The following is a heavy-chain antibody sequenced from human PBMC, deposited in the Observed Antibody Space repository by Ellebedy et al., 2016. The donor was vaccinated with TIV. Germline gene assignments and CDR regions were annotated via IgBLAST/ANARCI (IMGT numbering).Heavy chain of an antibody. Sequence: GESLKISXTGSGFTFSAHWMSWVRQAPGKGLEWVANIKQDGSEKYYVDSVKGRFTISRDNAKSSLYLQMNSLNAEDTAVYYCARYPNPRPHYFDYWGQGTRVTVSS. V-gene: IGHV3-7*03. CDR3: ARYPNPRPHYFDY. CDR1: GFTFSAHW. CDR2: IKQDGSEK. J-gene: IGHJ4*02.